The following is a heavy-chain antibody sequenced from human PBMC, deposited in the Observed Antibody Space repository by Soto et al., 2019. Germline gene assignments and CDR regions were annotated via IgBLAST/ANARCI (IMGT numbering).Heavy chain of an antibody. CDR1: GFTFSSYS. CDR2: ISSSSSYI. CDR3: ARDPGPADGTFGLVGWFDP. Sequence: GGSLRLSCAASGFTFSSYSMNWVRQAPGKGLEWVSSISSSSSYIYYADSVKGRFTISRDNAKNSLYLQMNSLRAEDTAVYYCARDPGPADGTFGLVGWFDPWGQGTLVTVSS. V-gene: IGHV3-21*01. J-gene: IGHJ5*02. D-gene: IGHD6-13*01.